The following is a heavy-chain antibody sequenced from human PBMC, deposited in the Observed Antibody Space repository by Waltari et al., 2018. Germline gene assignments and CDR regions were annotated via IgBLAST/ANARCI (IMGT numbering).Heavy chain of an antibody. V-gene: IGHV4-59*01. CDR1: GGSISSYY. Sequence: QVQLQESGPGLVQPSEPLSLTCTVSGGSISSYYWSWIRQPPGKGLEWIGYIYYSGSTNYNPSLKSRVTISVDTSKNQFSLKLSSVTAADTAVYYCARDYSGSYSGDAFDIWGQGTMVTVSS. CDR3: ARDYSGSYSGDAFDI. CDR2: IYYSGST. D-gene: IGHD1-26*01. J-gene: IGHJ3*02.